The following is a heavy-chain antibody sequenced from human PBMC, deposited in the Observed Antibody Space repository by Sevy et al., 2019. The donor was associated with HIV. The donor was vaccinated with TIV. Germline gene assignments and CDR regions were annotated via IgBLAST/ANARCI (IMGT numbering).Heavy chain of an antibody. Sequence: GGSPRLSCAASGFTFSNFWMSWVRQAPGKGLEFVANIKQDGSENFYADSVKGRFTISRDNAKNSLFLQMNNLRVEETAVYYCARDHPSTAPFDYWGQGTLVTVSS. CDR3: ARDHPSTAPFDY. J-gene: IGHJ4*02. CDR1: GFTFSNFW. V-gene: IGHV3-7*03. CDR2: IKQDGSEN. D-gene: IGHD2-21*02.